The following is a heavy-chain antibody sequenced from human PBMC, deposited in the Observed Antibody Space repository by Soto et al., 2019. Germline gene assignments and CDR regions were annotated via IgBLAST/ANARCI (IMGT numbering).Heavy chain of an antibody. CDR1: GFMFSNYA. CDR2: IGGRATSA. V-gene: IGHV3-23*01. D-gene: IGHD3-22*01. J-gene: IGHJ4*02. CDR3: AKSRYSDSSGDYYDF. Sequence: EVQLLESGGGLVQPGGSLRLSCAASGFMFSNYAMSWVRQAPGKGLEWVSGIGGRATSAYYADSAKGRFAISRDNSYNTLFLQLNSLRAEDTAVYYCAKSRYSDSSGDYYDFWGQGTLVTVSS.